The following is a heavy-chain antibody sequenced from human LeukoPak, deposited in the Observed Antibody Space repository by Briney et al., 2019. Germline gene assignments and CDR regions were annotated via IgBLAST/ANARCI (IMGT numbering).Heavy chain of an antibody. V-gene: IGHV4-39*07. CDR1: FGSISSDSHY. D-gene: IGHD6-19*01. CDR3: ARWSSDWENNYFDP. Sequence: SETLSLTCTVSFGSISSDSHYWGWIRQPPGNRLEWIASIYYGGTTQYSPSLKSRATISIDTSNNRFSLRLTSATAADTAVYYCARWSSDWENNYFDPWGQGILVTVSS. CDR2: IYYGGTT. J-gene: IGHJ5*02.